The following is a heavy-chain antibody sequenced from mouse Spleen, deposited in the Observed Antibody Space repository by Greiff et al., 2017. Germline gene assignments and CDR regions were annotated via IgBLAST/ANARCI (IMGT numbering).Heavy chain of an antibody. V-gene: IGHV1-50*01. J-gene: IGHJ4*01. CDR1: GYTFTSYW. Sequence: QVQLQQPGAELVMPGASVKLSCKASGYTFTSYWMQWVKQRPGQGLEWIGEIDPSDSYTNYNQKFKGKATLTVDTSSSTAYMQLSSLTSEDSAVYYCARPTFYYGDKGAMDYWGQGTSVTVSS. D-gene: IGHD2-13*01. CDR3: ARPTFYYGDKGAMDY. CDR2: IDPSDSYT.